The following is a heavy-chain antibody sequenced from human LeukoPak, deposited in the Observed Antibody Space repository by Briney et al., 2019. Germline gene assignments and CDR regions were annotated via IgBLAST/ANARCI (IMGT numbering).Heavy chain of an antibody. J-gene: IGHJ3*02. Sequence: SETLSLTCAVYGVSFSGYYWSWIRQPPGKGLEWIGEINHSGSTNYNPSLKTRVTISVDTPKNQFSLKLSSVTAADTAVYYCARDPPYYDFWSGPLRGAFDIWGQGTMVTVSS. D-gene: IGHD3-3*01. CDR3: ARDPPYYDFWSGPLRGAFDI. CDR2: INHSGST. V-gene: IGHV4-34*01. CDR1: GVSFSGYY.